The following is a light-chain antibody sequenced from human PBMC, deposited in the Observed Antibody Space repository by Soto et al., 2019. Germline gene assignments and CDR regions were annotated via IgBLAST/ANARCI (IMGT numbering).Light chain of an antibody. CDR1: QSVSSY. V-gene: IGKV3-11*01. CDR2: DAS. J-gene: IGKJ1*01. CDR3: HQRSNWPPWT. Sequence: EIVLRQSPATLSFSPGERATLSCRASQSVSSYLAWYQQKPGQAPRLLIYDASNRATGIPARFSGSGSGTDFTLTISSLEPEDFAVYYCHQRSNWPPWTFGQGTKVDI.